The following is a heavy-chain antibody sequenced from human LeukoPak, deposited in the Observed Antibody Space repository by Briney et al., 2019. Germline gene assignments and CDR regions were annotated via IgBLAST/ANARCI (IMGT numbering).Heavy chain of an antibody. CDR3: AKDRVGATQGYYFDY. J-gene: IGHJ4*02. CDR2: ISGSGGST. V-gene: IGHV3-23*01. D-gene: IGHD1-26*01. CDR1: GFPFSSYW. Sequence: PGGSLRLSCVASGFPFSSYWMTWVRQAPGKGLEWVSAISGSGGSTYYADSVKGRFTISRDNSKNTLYLQMNSLRAEDTAVYYCAKDRVGATQGYYFDYWGQGTLVTVSS.